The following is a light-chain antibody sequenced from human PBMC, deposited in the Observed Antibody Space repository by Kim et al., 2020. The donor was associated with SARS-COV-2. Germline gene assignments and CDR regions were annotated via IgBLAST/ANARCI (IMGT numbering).Light chain of an antibody. CDR2: DAS. Sequence: SASVGDRVTTTCRASQSISSWLAWYQQKPGKAPKLLIYDASSLESGVPSRFSGSGSGTEFTLTISSLQPDDFATYYCQQYNSYSPTFGQGTKLEIK. CDR1: QSISSW. J-gene: IGKJ2*01. V-gene: IGKV1-5*01. CDR3: QQYNSYSPT.